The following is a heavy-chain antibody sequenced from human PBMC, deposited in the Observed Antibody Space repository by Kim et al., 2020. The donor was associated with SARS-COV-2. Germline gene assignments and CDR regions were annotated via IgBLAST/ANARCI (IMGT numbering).Heavy chain of an antibody. CDR3: ARPINPYSSSWYYFDY. D-gene: IGHD6-13*01. J-gene: IGHJ4*02. CDR2: INAGNGNT. Sequence: ASVKVSCKASGYTFTSYAMHWVRQAPGQRLEWMGWINAGNGNTKYSQKFQGRVTITRDTSASTAYMELSSLRSEDTAVYYCARPINPYSSSWYYFDYWGQGTLVTVSS. CDR1: GYTFTSYA. V-gene: IGHV1-3*01.